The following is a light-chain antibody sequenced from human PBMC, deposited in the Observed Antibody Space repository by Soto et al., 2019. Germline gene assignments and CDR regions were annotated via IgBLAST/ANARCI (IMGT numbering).Light chain of an antibody. CDR3: QQYDSYPLT. Sequence: DIQMTQSPSTLSASVEDRVTITCRASQSISSWLAWYQQKPGKAPNLLIYKASSLESGVPSRFSGSGSGTEFTLTISSLQPDDFATIYCQQYDSYPLTFGGGTKVEIK. CDR2: KAS. CDR1: QSISSW. V-gene: IGKV1-5*03. J-gene: IGKJ4*01.